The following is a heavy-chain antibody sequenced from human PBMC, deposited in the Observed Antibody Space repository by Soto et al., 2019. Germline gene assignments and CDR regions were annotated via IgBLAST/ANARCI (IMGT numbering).Heavy chain of an antibody. CDR3: ARDLPNRAAAEGWFDP. D-gene: IGHD6-13*01. CDR1: GYTFTSYG. CDR2: ISAYNGNT. Sequence: QVQLVQSGAEVKKPGASVKVSCKASGYTFTSYGISWVRQAPGQGLEWMGWISAYNGNTNYAQKLQGRFTITTDTSTSTAYMALRSLRSDDTAVYYCARDLPNRAAAEGWFDPWGQGTLVTVSS. V-gene: IGHV1-18*04. J-gene: IGHJ5*02.